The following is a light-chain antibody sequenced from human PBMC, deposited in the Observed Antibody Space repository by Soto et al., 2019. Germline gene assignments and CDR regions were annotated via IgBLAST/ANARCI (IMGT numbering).Light chain of an antibody. Sequence: QSALTQPASVSGSPGQSITISCTGTSSDVGDYNFVSWYQQHPGKAPKLMIYDVSNRPSGVSNRFSGSKSGNTASLTISGLXAXXEXDYYCSSYTSSITRYVFGTGTKLTVL. CDR1: SSDVGDYNF. V-gene: IGLV2-14*01. J-gene: IGLJ1*01. CDR3: SSYTSSITRYV. CDR2: DVS.